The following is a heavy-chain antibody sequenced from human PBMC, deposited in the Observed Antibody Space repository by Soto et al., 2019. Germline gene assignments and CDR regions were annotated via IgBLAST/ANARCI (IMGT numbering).Heavy chain of an antibody. D-gene: IGHD3-22*01. V-gene: IGHV4-59*12. CDR3: ARGIHYWGNSGYYF. J-gene: IGHJ4*02. CDR2: IYYSGST. CDR1: GGSISSYY. Sequence: SETLSLTCAVSGGSISSYYWSWLRQPPGKGLEWIGYIYYSGSTNYNPSLKSRVTISVDMSKNQFSLKLSSVTAADTAVYYCARGIHYWGNSGYYFWGQGTLVTVSS.